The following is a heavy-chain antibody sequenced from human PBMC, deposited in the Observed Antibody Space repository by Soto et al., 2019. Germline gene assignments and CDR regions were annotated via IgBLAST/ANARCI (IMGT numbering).Heavy chain of an antibody. J-gene: IGHJ6*02. V-gene: IGHV4-39*01. D-gene: IGHD6-19*01. CDR2: IYYSGIT. Sequence: PSETLSLTCTVSGGSISSSDSYWDWIRQPPGKGLEWIGSIYYSGITYYNPSLKSRVTISVDTSKNQFSLKLTSVTAADTAVYYCARQGAASGWYSYYYYGMDVWGQGTTVTVSS. CDR1: GGSISSSDSY. CDR3: ARQGAASGWYSYYYYGMDV.